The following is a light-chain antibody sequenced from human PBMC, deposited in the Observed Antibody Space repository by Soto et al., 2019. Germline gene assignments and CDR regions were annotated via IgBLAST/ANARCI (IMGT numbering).Light chain of an antibody. CDR3: QHP. J-gene: IGKJ1*01. Sequence: DIQMTQSPSTLSASVGDRVAITCRASQSISNWLAWYQQKPGKAPKLLIYKASSLKSGVPSRFSGSGSGTEFTLTISSLQPDNFATYYCQHPFGQGTKVDIK. CDR2: KAS. V-gene: IGKV1-5*03. CDR1: QSISNW.